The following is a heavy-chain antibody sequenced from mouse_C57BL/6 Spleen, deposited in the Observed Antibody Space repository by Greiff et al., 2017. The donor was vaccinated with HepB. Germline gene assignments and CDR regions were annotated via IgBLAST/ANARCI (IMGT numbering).Heavy chain of an antibody. CDR3: ARADVLDYREDY. CDR1: GYSFTGYY. V-gene: IGHV1-42*01. Sequence: EVKLVESGPELVKPGASVKISCKASGYSFTGYYMNWVKQSPEKSLEWIGEINPSTGGTTYNQKFKAKATLTVDKSSSTAYMQLKSLTSEDSAVYYCARADVLDYREDYWGQGTTLTVSS. D-gene: IGHD2-14*01. CDR2: INPSTGGT. J-gene: IGHJ2*01.